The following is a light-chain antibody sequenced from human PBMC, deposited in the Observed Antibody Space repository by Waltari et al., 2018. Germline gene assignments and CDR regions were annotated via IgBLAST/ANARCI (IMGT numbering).Light chain of an antibody. Sequence: EIVLTQSPGTLSLSAVERATLSCRASHSVSRTLAWYQQKPGQAPKLLIYGASIRATGIPDRFTGSGSGTDFSLTISSLEPEDFAIYFCQHYVRLPATFGQGTKVEIK. CDR1: HSVSRT. J-gene: IGKJ1*01. V-gene: IGKV3-20*01. CDR2: GAS. CDR3: QHYVRLPAT.